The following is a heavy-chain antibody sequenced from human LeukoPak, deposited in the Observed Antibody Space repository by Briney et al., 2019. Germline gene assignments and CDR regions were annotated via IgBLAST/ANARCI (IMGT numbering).Heavy chain of an antibody. CDR2: IYYGGST. CDR3: ASGTLLDY. CDR1: GGSISSYY. J-gene: IGHJ4*02. D-gene: IGHD3-10*01. Sequence: SETLSLTCTVSGGSISSYYWSWIRQPPGKGLEWIGFIYYGGSTNYNPSLRSRVTISVDTSKNHFSLKLSSVTAADTAVYYCASGTLLDYWGQGTLVTVSS. V-gene: IGHV4-59*01.